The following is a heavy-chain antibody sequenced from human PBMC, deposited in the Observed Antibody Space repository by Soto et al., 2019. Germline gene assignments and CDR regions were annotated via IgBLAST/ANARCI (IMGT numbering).Heavy chain of an antibody. D-gene: IGHD5-18*01. CDR2: IYHSGST. CDR1: GGSISSGGYS. Sequence: PSETLSLTCAVSGGSISSGGYSWSWIRQPPGKGLEWIGYIYHSGSTYYNPSLKSRVTISVDRSKNQFSLKLSSVTAADTAVYYCAKGGYSYGYGIDYWGQGTLVTVSS. V-gene: IGHV4-30-2*01. CDR3: AKGGYSYGYGIDY. J-gene: IGHJ4*02.